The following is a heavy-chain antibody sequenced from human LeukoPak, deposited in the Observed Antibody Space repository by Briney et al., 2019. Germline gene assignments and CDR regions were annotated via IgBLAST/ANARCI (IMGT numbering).Heavy chain of an antibody. J-gene: IGHJ4*01. CDR2: IGITSSYT. CDR3: AREWEVLDY. V-gene: IGHV3-21*01. Sequence: GGSLRLSCAASGFTLSSYSMNWVRQAPGKGLEWVSSIGITSSYTYYADSVKGRFTISRDNAKNSLYLQMNSLRVEDTAVYYCAREWEVLDYWGHGTLVTVSS. CDR1: GFTLSSYS. D-gene: IGHD1-26*01.